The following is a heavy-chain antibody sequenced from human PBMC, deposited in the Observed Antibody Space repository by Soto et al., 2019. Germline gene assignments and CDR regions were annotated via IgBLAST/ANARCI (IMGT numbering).Heavy chain of an antibody. CDR1: GYTFTENQ. CDR2: IDPKSGDT. J-gene: IGHJ5*02. CDR3: ARRHILDHITWCFDP. D-gene: IGHD2-15*01. V-gene: IGHV1-2*02. Sequence: GASVKVSCKASGYTFTENQIHWLRRAPGQRLQWLGRIDPKSGDTTFAPTFQGRVTMTRDTSTNTAYLELTRLTSDDTAIYYCARRHILDHITWCFDPWGLGTLVAVSS.